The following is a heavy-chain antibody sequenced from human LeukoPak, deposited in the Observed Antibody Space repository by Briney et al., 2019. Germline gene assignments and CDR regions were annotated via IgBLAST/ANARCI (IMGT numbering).Heavy chain of an antibody. V-gene: IGHV1-2*04. CDR2: INPNSGGT. Sequence: ASVKVSCKASGYTFTGYYMHWVRLAPGQGLEWMGWINPNSGGTNYVQKFQGWVTMTRDTSINTAYMELSRLRSDDTAVYYCARGYCSGGSCYFEGFDYWGQGTLVTVSS. CDR1: GYTFTGYY. D-gene: IGHD2-15*01. J-gene: IGHJ4*02. CDR3: ARGYCSGGSCYFEGFDY.